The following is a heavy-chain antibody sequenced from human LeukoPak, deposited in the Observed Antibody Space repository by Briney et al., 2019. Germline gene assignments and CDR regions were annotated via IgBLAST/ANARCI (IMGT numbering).Heavy chain of an antibody. CDR1: GFTFSSYG. Sequence: GGSLRLSCAASGFTFSSYGMHWVRQAPGKGLEWVAVISYDGSNKYYADSVKGRFTISRDNSKNTLYLQMNSLRAEDTAVYYCAKGGIAAELSQWGQGTLVTVSS. J-gene: IGHJ4*02. D-gene: IGHD6-25*01. CDR3: AKGGIAAELSQ. V-gene: IGHV3-30*18. CDR2: ISYDGSNK.